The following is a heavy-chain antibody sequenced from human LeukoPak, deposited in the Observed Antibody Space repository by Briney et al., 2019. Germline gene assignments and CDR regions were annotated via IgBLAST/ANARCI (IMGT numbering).Heavy chain of an antibody. CDR1: GYTLTELS. Sequence: ASVKVSCTVSGYTLTELSMHWVRQAPGKGLEWMGGFDPEDGETIYAQKFQGRVTMTEDTSTDTAYMELSSLRSEDTAVYYCATASSYGAHYFDYWGQGTLVTVSS. CDR3: ATASSYGAHYFDY. J-gene: IGHJ4*02. D-gene: IGHD4/OR15-4a*01. V-gene: IGHV1-24*01. CDR2: FDPEDGET.